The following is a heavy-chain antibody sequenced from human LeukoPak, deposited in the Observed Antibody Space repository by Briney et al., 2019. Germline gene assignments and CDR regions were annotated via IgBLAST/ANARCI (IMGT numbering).Heavy chain of an antibody. J-gene: IGHJ3*02. D-gene: IGHD3-9*01. V-gene: IGHV1-8*02. Sequence: ASVKVSCKASRGTFSSYDINWVRQATGQGLEWMGWMNPNSGNTGYAQKFQGRVTMTRNTSISTAYMELSSLRSEDTAVYYCAREVDILTVTYAFDIWGQGTMVTVSS. CDR3: AREVDILTVTYAFDI. CDR2: MNPNSGNT. CDR1: RGTFSSYD.